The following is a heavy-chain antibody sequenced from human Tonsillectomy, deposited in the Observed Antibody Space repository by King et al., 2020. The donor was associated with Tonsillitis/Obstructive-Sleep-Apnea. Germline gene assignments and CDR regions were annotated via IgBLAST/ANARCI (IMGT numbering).Heavy chain of an antibody. J-gene: IGHJ4*02. CDR1: GFSLSTSGMC. CDR3: ARYQWERRYFDY. Sequence: TLQESGPALVKPTQTLTLTCTFSGFSLSTSGMCVSWIRQPPGQALEWLALIDWDDDKYYSTSLKTRLTISKDTSKNQVVLTMTNMDPVDTATYYCARYQWERRYFDYWGQGTLVTVSS. D-gene: IGHD1-26*01. V-gene: IGHV2-70*01. CDR2: IDWDDDK.